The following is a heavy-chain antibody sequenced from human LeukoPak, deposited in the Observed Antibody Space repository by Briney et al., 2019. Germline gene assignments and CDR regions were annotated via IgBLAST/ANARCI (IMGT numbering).Heavy chain of an antibody. CDR3: ASVKNGGDAFDI. CDR1: GYTFTSYD. V-gene: IGHV1-8*01. J-gene: IGHJ3*02. CDR2: MNPNSGNT. Sequence: ASVKVSCKASGYTFTSYDINRVRQATGQGLEWMGWMNPNSGNTGYAQKFQGSVTMTRNTSISTAYMELSSLRSEDTAVYYCASVKNGGDAFDIWGQGTMVTVSS. D-gene: IGHD3-10*01.